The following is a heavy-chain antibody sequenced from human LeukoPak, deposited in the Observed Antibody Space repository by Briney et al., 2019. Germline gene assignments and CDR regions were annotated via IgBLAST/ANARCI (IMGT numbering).Heavy chain of an antibody. Sequence: SVTVSCKASGGTFSSYAISWVRQAPGQGLEWMGGIIPIFGTANYAQKFQGRVTITADESTSTAYMELSSLRSEDTAVYYCARARITMVRGVIIIARFYGMDVWGQGTTVTVSS. J-gene: IGHJ6*02. CDR1: GGTFSSYA. D-gene: IGHD3-10*01. V-gene: IGHV1-69*13. CDR2: IIPIFGTA. CDR3: ARARITMVRGVIIIARFYGMDV.